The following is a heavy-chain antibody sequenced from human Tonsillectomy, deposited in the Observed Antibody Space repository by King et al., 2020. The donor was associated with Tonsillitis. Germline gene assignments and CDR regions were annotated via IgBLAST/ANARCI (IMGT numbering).Heavy chain of an antibody. V-gene: IGHV4-31*03. CDR3: ARDPDVTYSSGYAFDV. Sequence: QLQESGPGLVKPSQTLSLTCTVSGGSIRSGNYYWTWIRQHPGQGLEWIGYIYSSGSTYYTPSLKSRVTISADTSKNQFSLQLNSVTAADTAVYYCARDPDVTYSSGYAFDVWGLGTMVTVAS. D-gene: IGHD3-22*01. CDR2: IYSSGST. J-gene: IGHJ3*01. CDR1: GGSIRSGNYY.